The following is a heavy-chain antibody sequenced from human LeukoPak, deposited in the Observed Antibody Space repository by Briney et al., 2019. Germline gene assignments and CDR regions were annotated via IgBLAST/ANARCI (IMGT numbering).Heavy chain of an antibody. D-gene: IGHD1-14*01. CDR3: ARVPDRSGYYYYYMDV. J-gene: IGHJ6*03. Sequence: PSETLSLTCTVSGGSISSYYWSWIRQPPGKGLEWIGRIYTSGSTNYNPSLKSRVTMSVDTSKNQFSLKLSSVTAADTAVYYCARVPDRSGYYYYYMDVWGKGTTVTVSS. V-gene: IGHV4-4*07. CDR1: GGSISSYY. CDR2: IYTSGST.